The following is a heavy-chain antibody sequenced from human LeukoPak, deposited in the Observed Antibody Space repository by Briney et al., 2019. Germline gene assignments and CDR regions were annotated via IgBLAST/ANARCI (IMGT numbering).Heavy chain of an antibody. V-gene: IGHV3-23*01. Sequence: GGSLRLSRAASGFTFSSYAMNWVPPAPGKGVEWVSTTCSTGVSTFSADSVKGRFTISRDHSKNTLSLQMTSLRAEDRAVYYCGKKPGVVPAHYFDYWGQGILVTVSA. CDR1: GFTFSSYA. J-gene: IGHJ4*02. D-gene: IGHD2-2*01. CDR2: TCSTGVST. CDR3: GKKPGVVPAHYFDY.